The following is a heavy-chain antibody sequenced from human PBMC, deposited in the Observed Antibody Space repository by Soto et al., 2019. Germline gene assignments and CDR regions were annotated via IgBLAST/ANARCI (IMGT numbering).Heavy chain of an antibody. Sequence: SLRLSCAASGFTFSSYAMHWVRKAPGKGLEWVAVISYDGSNKYYADSVKGRFTISRDNSKNTLYLQMNSLRAEDTAVYYCARELPYGSGSYYNSPAIPPKNDYWGQGTLVTVSS. J-gene: IGHJ4*02. CDR2: ISYDGSNK. D-gene: IGHD3-10*01. V-gene: IGHV3-30-3*01. CDR3: ARELPYGSGSYYNSPAIPPKNDY. CDR1: GFTFSSYA.